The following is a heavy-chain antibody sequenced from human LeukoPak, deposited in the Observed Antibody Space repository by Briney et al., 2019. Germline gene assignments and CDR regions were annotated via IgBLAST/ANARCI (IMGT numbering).Heavy chain of an antibody. J-gene: IGHJ4*02. CDR1: GFRFNTYA. CDR2: IRYDGSNK. D-gene: IGHD3-10*01. Sequence: GGSLRLSCAASGFRFNTYAMHWVRQAPGKGLEWVAFIRYDGSNKYYTDSAKGRFTVSRDDSKNTLYLQMSSLTAEDSAVYYCAKARGYYYGSGSYDGTDYWGQGTLVTVSS. V-gene: IGHV3-30*02. CDR3: AKARGYYYGSGSYDGTDY.